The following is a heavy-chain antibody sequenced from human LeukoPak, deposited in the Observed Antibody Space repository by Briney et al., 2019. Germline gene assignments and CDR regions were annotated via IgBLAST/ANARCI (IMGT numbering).Heavy chain of an antibody. Sequence: GSLRLSCAASGFTFSSYAMSWVRQAPGKGLEWVSAISGSGGSTYYADSVKGRFTISRDNSKNTLYLQMNSLRAEDTAVYYCARGLTYYYDSSGLHWGQGTLVTVSS. J-gene: IGHJ4*02. V-gene: IGHV3-23*01. CDR1: GFTFSSYA. CDR3: ARGLTYYYDSSGLH. CDR2: ISGSGGST. D-gene: IGHD3-22*01.